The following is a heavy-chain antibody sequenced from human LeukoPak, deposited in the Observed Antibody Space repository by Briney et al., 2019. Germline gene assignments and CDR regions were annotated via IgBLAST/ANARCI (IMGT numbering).Heavy chain of an antibody. CDR3: ARAPITSPFYFDY. CDR2: INWSGGST. V-gene: IGHV3-20*04. CDR1: GFAFDEHG. Sequence: GGSLRLSCTASGFAFDEHGMSWVRQVPGKGLEWVSGINWSGGSTGYADPLRGRFTISRDNAKNSLYLQMDSLRAEDTALYYCARAPITSPFYFDYWGQGILVTVSS. D-gene: IGHD2-2*01. J-gene: IGHJ4*02.